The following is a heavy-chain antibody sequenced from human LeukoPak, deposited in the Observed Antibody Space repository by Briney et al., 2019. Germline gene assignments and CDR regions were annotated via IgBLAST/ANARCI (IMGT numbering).Heavy chain of an antibody. CDR1: GGSISSYY. D-gene: IGHD1-26*01. CDR2: IYYSGST. Sequence: PSETLSLTCTVSGGSISSYYWSWIRQPPGKGLEWIGYIYYSGSTNYNPSLKSRVTISVDTSKNQFSLKLSSVTAADTAVYYCACGSHEAFDYWGRGTLVTVSS. CDR3: ACGSHEAFDY. J-gene: IGHJ4*02. V-gene: IGHV4-59*08.